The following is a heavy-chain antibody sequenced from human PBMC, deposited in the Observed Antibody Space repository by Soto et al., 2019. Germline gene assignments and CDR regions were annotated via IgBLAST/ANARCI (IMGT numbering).Heavy chain of an antibody. J-gene: IGHJ4*01. V-gene: IGHV4-34*01. CDR3: ASVWWLRSSFDY. CDR2: INHSGIT. Sequence: QVQLQQWGAGLLKPSETLSLTCAVYGGSFSGYYWSWIRQPPVKGLEWIGEINHSGITNYNPSLKSLVSISVDASKIQFSMKLSSVTAADAAVYYLASVWWLRSSFDYWGNGTLVTVST. D-gene: IGHD5-12*01. CDR1: GGSFSGYY.